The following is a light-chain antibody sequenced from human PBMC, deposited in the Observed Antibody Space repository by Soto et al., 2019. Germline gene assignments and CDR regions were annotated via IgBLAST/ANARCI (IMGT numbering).Light chain of an antibody. CDR3: QQYNNWPYT. Sequence: EIVMTQSPATLSVSPGERVTLSCRASQRVSRNFAWYRQKPGQAPTVLIYGASTRATGIPARFSGSGSGTEFTLTISSLQSEDFAIYYCQQYNNWPYTFGRGTKLEIK. J-gene: IGKJ2*01. CDR1: QRVSRN. V-gene: IGKV3-15*01. CDR2: GAS.